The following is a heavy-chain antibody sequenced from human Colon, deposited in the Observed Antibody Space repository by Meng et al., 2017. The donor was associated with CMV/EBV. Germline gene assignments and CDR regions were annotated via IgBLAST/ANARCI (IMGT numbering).Heavy chain of an antibody. CDR1: GFDFSTYT. J-gene: IGHJ4*02. Sequence: SCAASGFDFSTYTMNWVRQAPGRGLEWVSAISSSSTYIYYADSVKGRFTISRDNAKNSLYLQLNSLRAEDTAVYYCASVGYGYWGQGTLVTVSS. D-gene: IGHD6-13*01. CDR3: ASVGYGY. V-gene: IGHV3-21*01. CDR2: ISSSSTYI.